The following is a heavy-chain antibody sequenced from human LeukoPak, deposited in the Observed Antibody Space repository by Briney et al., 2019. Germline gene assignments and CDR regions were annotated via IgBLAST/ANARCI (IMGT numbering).Heavy chain of an antibody. CDR1: GFTVSINY. Sequence: PGGSLRLSCAASGFTVSINYMSWVRQAPGKGLEWVSVIYSGGSTYYADSVKGRFTISRDNSKNTLYLQMNSLRAEDTAVYYCARASGNDFWSGYLRYYFDYWGQGTLVTVSS. CDR2: IYSGGST. D-gene: IGHD3-3*01. CDR3: ARASGNDFWSGYLRYYFDY. V-gene: IGHV3-53*01. J-gene: IGHJ4*02.